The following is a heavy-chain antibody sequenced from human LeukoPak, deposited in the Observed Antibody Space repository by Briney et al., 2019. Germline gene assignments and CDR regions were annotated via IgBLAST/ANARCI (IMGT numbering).Heavy chain of an antibody. Sequence: ASVKVSCKASGYTFTSYGISWVRQAPGQGLEWMGWISAYNGNTNYAQKLQGRVTMTTDTSTSTAYMELRSLRSDDTAVYYCARHTYYYGSGSPLDYWGQGTLVTVSS. CDR2: ISAYNGNT. V-gene: IGHV1-18*01. D-gene: IGHD3-10*01. CDR3: ARHTYYYGSGSPLDY. CDR1: GYTFTSYG. J-gene: IGHJ4*02.